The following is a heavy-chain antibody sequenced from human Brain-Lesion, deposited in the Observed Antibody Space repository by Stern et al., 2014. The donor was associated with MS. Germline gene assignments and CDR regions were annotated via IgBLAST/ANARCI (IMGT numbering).Heavy chain of an antibody. J-gene: IGHJ6*02. CDR3: ARGRVVPGFQYYATDV. V-gene: IGHV4-61*02. Sequence: QVQLQESGPGLVKPSQTLSLSCTVSGGSISSGGYYWSWIRQPAGKGLEWIGRIFNSGSTSHHPSLKSRVTISIDTSKTQFSLRLNPMTAADTAVYYCARGRVVPGFQYYATDVWGQGTTVIVSS. CDR2: IFNSGST. D-gene: IGHD2-2*01. CDR1: GGSISSGGYY.